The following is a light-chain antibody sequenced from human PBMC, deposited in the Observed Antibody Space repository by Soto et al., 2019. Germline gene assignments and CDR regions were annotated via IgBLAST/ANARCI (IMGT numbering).Light chain of an antibody. J-gene: IGKJ1*01. Sequence: DIQRTQSPSTLSASVGDRVTITCRASQSISSWLAWYQQKPGKAPKLLIYTASNLESGVPSRFRGSGSGTEFTLTITSLQPDDFATYYCQQYNSQSTFGQGTKVDIK. CDR1: QSISSW. CDR3: QQYNSQST. CDR2: TAS. V-gene: IGKV1-5*03.